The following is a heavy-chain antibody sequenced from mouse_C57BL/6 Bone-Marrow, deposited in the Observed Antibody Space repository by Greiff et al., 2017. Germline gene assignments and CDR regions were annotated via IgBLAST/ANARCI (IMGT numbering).Heavy chain of an antibody. CDR2: IDPENGDT. CDR3: TTGLPRDFDY. D-gene: IGHD3-3*01. CDR1: GFNIKDDY. Sequence: EVQLQQSGVELVRPGASVKLSCTASGFNIKDDYMHWVKQRPEQGLEWIGWIDPENGDTEYASKFQGKATITADTSSNTAYLQLSSLTSEDTAVYYCTTGLPRDFDYWGQGTTLTVSS. V-gene: IGHV14-4*01. J-gene: IGHJ2*01.